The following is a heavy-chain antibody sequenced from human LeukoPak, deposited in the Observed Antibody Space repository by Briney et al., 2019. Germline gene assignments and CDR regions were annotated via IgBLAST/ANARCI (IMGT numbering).Heavy chain of an antibody. V-gene: IGHV1-2*06. CDR1: GYTFTGYY. D-gene: IGHD3-22*01. CDR2: INPNSGGT. J-gene: IGHJ4*02. CDR3: AIAMIVVVITTFANTTSGTNDY. Sequence: ASVKVSCKASGYTFTGYYMHWVRQAPGQGLEWMGRINPNSGGTNYAQKFQGRVTMTRDTSISTAYMELSRLRSDDTAVYYCAIAMIVVVITTFANTTSGTNDYWGQGTLVTVSS.